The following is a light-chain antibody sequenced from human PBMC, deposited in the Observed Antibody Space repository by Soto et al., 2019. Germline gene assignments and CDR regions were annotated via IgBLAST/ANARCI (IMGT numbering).Light chain of an antibody. J-gene: IGLJ1*01. Sequence: QSVLTQPASVSGSPGQSITITCTGTSSDVGGYKYVSWHQQHPGKAPKLLIYVVSNRPSGVSNRFSGSKAGNTASLTISGLRAEDEADYYCSSYTTTSTYLFGTGTKVTVL. CDR1: SSDVGGYKY. CDR2: VVS. CDR3: SSYTTTSTYL. V-gene: IGLV2-14*01.